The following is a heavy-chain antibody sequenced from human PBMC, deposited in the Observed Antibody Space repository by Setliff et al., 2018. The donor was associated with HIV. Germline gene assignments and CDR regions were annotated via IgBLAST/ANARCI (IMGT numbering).Heavy chain of an antibody. Sequence: PSETLSLTCTVSGGSISTYYWSWIRRPPGKGLEWIGSIYFTGSSDNNPSLKSRVTLSVDTSKHQFSLKLSSVTAADTAVYYCARVQMAYAAFDVWGQGTMVTVS. V-gene: IGHV4-59*01. CDR1: GGSISTYY. D-gene: IGHD4-17*01. CDR2: IYFTGSS. J-gene: IGHJ3*01. CDR3: ARVQMAYAAFDV.